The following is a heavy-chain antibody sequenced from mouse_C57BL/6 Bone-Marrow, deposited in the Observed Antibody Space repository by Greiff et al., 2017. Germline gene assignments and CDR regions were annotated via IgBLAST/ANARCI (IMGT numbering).Heavy chain of an antibody. D-gene: IGHD1-1*02. CDR2: SDPNSGGT. V-gene: IGHV1-72*01. J-gene: IGHJ1*03. Sequence: VQLQQSGAELVKPGASVSLSCKASGYTFTSYWLHWVKQRPGRGHVWWGRSDPNSGGTKYNQKFKSKATLTVDKTSSTAYMQLSSLTSEDSAVYECARAGCGGWDFDVWGTGTTVTVSS. CDR3: ARAGCGGWDFDV. CDR1: GYTFTSYW.